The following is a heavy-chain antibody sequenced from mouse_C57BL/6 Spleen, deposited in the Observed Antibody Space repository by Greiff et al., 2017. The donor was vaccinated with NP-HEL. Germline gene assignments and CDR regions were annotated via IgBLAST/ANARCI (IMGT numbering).Heavy chain of an antibody. Sequence: VQLKESGAELVKPGASVKISCKASGYAFSSYWMNWVKQRPGKGLEWIGQIYPGDGDTNYNGKFKGKATLTADKSSSTAYMQLSSLTSEDSAVYFCARGVITTVVATNFDVWGTGTTVTVSS. CDR3: ARGVITTVVATNFDV. V-gene: IGHV1-80*01. J-gene: IGHJ1*03. CDR2: IYPGDGDT. D-gene: IGHD1-1*01. CDR1: GYAFSSYW.